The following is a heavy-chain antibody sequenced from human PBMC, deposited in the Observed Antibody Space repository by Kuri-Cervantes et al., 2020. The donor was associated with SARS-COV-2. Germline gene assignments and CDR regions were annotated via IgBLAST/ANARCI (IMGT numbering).Heavy chain of an antibody. J-gene: IGHJ4*02. CDR1: GYTFTGYY. CDR2: INPNSGGT. Sequence: ASVKVSCKASGYTFTGYYMHWVRQAPGQGLEWMGWINPNSGGTNYAQKFQGWVTMTRDTSISTAYMELSRLRSDDTAVYYCARGTFYYDSSGYYFPDYWGQGSLVTSPQ. D-gene: IGHD3-22*01. CDR3: ARGTFYYDSSGYYFPDY. V-gene: IGHV1-2*04.